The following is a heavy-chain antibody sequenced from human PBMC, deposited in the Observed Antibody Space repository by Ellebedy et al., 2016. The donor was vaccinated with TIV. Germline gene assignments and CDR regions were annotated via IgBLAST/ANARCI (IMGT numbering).Heavy chain of an antibody. D-gene: IGHD2-21*01. Sequence: GGSLRLXXAASGFTFSNYSMNWVRQAPGKGLEWVAVIANDGRNKYYGDSVKGRFTISRDNSKNTLYLQMNSLKVEDTAVYYCANMAWGNEDYSVDSWGQGTLVTVSS. V-gene: IGHV3-30*18. J-gene: IGHJ5*01. CDR1: GFTFSNYS. CDR2: IANDGRNK. CDR3: ANMAWGNEDYSVDS.